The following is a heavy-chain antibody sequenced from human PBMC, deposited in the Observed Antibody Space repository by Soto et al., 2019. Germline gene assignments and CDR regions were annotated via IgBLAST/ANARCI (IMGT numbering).Heavy chain of an antibody. Sequence: PSESLSLTCTVFGGSISSSRYYWGWISQPPGKGLEWIGSIYYSGSAYYNPSLKSRVTISVDTSKNQFCLKLSSVTAADTAVYYCARRYVDDSMGYFNFWGQGTLVTVSS. CDR1: GGSISSSRYY. J-gene: IGHJ4*02. CDR3: ARRYVDDSMGYFNF. D-gene: IGHD2-2*01. V-gene: IGHV4-39*01. CDR2: IYYSGSA.